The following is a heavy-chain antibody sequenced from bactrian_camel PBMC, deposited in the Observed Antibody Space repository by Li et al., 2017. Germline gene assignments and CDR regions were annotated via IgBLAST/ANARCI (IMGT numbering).Heavy chain of an antibody. CDR2: VNSDGDT. CDR1: GATWSVAC. V-gene: IGHV3S53*01. D-gene: IGHD3*01. Sequence: HVQLVESGGGSVQAGGSLRLSCAVSGATWSVACMGWFRQAPGKQREFVAVVNSDGDTRYAESVKGRFAISKDIAKNTLYLQMNSLKPEDTAMYYCAADLGGRFWYCGSRDYEYKYWGQGTQVTVS. J-gene: IGHJ4*01. CDR3: AADLGGRFWYCGSRDYEYKY.